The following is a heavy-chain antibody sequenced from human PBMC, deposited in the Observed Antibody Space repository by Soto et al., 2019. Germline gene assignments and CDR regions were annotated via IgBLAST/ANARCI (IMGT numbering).Heavy chain of an antibody. CDR1: GGSIRDYF. CDR3: ARDRKLVIPGNYYYYGMDV. CDR2: ISSSGTI. D-gene: IGHD3-9*01. J-gene: IGHJ6*02. V-gene: IGHV4-59*01. Sequence: SETLSLTCSVSGGSIRDYFWTWVRQPPGKGLEWIGYISSSGTINYNSSLKSRVTISLDTSRNHFSLKLSSVTTADTAVYFCARDRKLVIPGNYYYYGMDVWGQGTTVTVSS.